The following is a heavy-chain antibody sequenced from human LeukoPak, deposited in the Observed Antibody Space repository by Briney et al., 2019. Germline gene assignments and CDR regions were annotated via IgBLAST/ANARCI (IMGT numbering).Heavy chain of an antibody. D-gene: IGHD6-19*01. Sequence: GGSLRLSCAASGFTFSSYSMNWVRQAPGKGLEWVSSISTSSIYIYYADSVNGRFTISRDNAKNSLYLQMNSLRAEDTAVYYCAKDAAVAGTGVGYWGQGTLVTVSS. CDR1: GFTFSSYS. CDR2: ISTSSIYI. CDR3: AKDAAVAGTGVGY. V-gene: IGHV3-21*01. J-gene: IGHJ4*02.